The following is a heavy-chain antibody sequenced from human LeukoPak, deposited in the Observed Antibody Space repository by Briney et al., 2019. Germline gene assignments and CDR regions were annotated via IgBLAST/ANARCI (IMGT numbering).Heavy chain of an antibody. CDR3: ARQPSGYYDKSGYYPYYFDY. CDR1: GGSISGYY. V-gene: IGHV4-59*08. D-gene: IGHD3-22*01. CDR2: IFYNGNT. Sequence: SETLSLTCTVSGGSISGYYWTWVRQPPGKGLEWVGYIFYNGNTKYAPSLESRVTISLDTSKNQFSLKLTSVTAADTAVYYCARQPSGYYDKSGYYPYYFDYWSQGALVTVSS. J-gene: IGHJ4*02.